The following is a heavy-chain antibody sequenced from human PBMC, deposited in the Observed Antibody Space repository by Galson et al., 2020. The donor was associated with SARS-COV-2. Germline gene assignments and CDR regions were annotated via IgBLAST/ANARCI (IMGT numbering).Heavy chain of an antibody. Sequence: SETLSLTCAVYGGSFSGYYWSWIRQPPGKGLEWIGEINHSGSTNYNPSLKSRVTISVDTSKNQFSLKLSSVTAADTAVYYCARGGHSSSWYYSRNWFDPWGQGTLVTVSS. V-gene: IGHV4-34*01. CDR2: INHSGST. D-gene: IGHD6-13*01. J-gene: IGHJ5*02. CDR3: ARGGHSSSWYYSRNWFDP. CDR1: GGSFSGYY.